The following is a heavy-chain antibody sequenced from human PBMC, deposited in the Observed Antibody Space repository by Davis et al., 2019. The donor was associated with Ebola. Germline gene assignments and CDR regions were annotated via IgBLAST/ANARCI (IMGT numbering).Heavy chain of an antibody. Sequence: ASVKVSCKASGYTFTSYSLTWVRQAPGQGLEWMGWVNTKNGNTKYAKEFQGRVTMTTDTSTSTAYMEVGILRSDDTAVYYCARAQFPTTSDHWGQGTLVTVSS. CDR3: ARAQFPTTSDH. V-gene: IGHV1-18*01. CDR2: VNTKNGNT. CDR1: GYTFTSYS. J-gene: IGHJ4*02. D-gene: IGHD1-1*01.